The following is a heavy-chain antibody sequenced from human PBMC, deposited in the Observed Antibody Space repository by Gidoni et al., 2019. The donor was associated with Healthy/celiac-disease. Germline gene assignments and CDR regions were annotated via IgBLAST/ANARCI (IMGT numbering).Heavy chain of an antibody. D-gene: IGHD6-13*01. V-gene: IGHV3-33*01. CDR2: IWYDGSNK. J-gene: IGHJ3*02. CDR3: ARDRRARQPHDAFDI. Sequence: QVQLVESGGGVVQPGRSLRLSCAASGFTFSSYGMHWVRQAPGKGLEWVAVIWYDGSNKYYADSVKGRFTISRDNSKNTLYLQMNSLRAEDTAVYYCARDRRARQPHDAFDIWGQGTMVTVSS. CDR1: GFTFSSYG.